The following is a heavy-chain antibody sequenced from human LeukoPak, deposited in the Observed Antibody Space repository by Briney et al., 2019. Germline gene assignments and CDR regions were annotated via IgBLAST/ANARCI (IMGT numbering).Heavy chain of an antibody. J-gene: IGHJ4*02. Sequence: GGSLRLSCAASGFTFSSYAMPWVRQAPGKGLEWVAVISYDGSNKYYADSVKGRFTISRDNSKNTLYLQMNSLRAEDTAVYYCAKGAEGLVITHRDYWGQGTLVTVSS. D-gene: IGHD3/OR15-3a*01. CDR3: AKGAEGLVITHRDY. V-gene: IGHV3-30-3*01. CDR1: GFTFSSYA. CDR2: ISYDGSNK.